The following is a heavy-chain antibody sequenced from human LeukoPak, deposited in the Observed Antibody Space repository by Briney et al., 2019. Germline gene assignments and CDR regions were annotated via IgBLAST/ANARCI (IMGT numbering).Heavy chain of an antibody. CDR3: ARLRLHRRDGYNDHFDY. CDR1: GGSISSSSYY. V-gene: IGHV4-39*01. CDR2: IYYSGST. D-gene: IGHD5-24*01. Sequence: SETLSLTCTVSGGSISSSSYYWGWIRQPPGKGLEWIGSIYYSGSTYYNPSLKSRVTISVDTSKNQFPLKLSSVTAADTAVYYCARLRLHRRDGYNDHFDYWGQGTLVTVSS. J-gene: IGHJ4*02.